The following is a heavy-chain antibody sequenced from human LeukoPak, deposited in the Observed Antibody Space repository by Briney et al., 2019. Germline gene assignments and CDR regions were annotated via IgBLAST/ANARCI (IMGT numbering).Heavy chain of an antibody. D-gene: IGHD6-13*01. J-gene: IGHJ4*02. CDR3: ARKGSSPY. V-gene: IGHV3-7*01. CDR1: GFTVSNYY. CDR2: IKQDGSEK. Sequence: PGGSLRLSCAASGFTVSNYYMSWVRQAPGKGLEWVANIKQDGSEKYYVDSVKGRFTISRDNAKNSLYLQMNSLRAEDTAVYYCARKGSSPYWGQGTLVTVSS.